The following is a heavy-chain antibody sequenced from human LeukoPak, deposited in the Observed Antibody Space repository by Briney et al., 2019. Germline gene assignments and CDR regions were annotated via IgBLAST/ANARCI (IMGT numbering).Heavy chain of an antibody. CDR3: ARLNVAGTGD. J-gene: IGHJ4*02. V-gene: IGHV4-59*08. D-gene: IGHD2-15*01. CDR1: GGSISSYY. CDR2: IYYSGST. Sequence: ASETLSLTCTVSGGSISSYYWSWIRQPPGKGLEWIGYIYYSGSTNYIPSLKSRVTISVDTSKNQFSLKLSSVTAADTAVYYCARLNVAGTGDWGQGTLVTVSS.